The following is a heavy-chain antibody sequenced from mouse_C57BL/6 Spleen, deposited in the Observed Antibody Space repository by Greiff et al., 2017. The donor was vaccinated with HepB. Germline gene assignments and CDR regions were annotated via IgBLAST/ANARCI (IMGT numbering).Heavy chain of an antibody. Sequence: EVQLQQSGPELVKPGASVKISCKASGYTFTDYYMNWVKQSHGKSLEWIGDINPNNGGTSYNQKFKGKATLTVDKSSSTAYMELRSLTSEDSAVYYCARLGVPRRPDFDYWGQGTTLTVSS. J-gene: IGHJ2*01. CDR2: INPNNGGT. CDR1: GYTFTDYY. D-gene: IGHD2-12*01. CDR3: ARLGVPRRPDFDY. V-gene: IGHV1-26*01.